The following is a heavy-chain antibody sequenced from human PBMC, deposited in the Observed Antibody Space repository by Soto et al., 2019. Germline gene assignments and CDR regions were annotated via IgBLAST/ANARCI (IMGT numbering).Heavy chain of an antibody. J-gene: IGHJ5*01. CDR3: AKDMASAGAITWSDS. V-gene: IGHV3-9*01. CDR1: GCTFDDYA. CDR2: RSWNSGSR. D-gene: IGHD6-25*01. Sequence: RLSCASYGCTFDDYAMHGVRHAPRNSLEWALGRSWNSGSRGYADSVKVRLAMYTDNSDNSLYLQLNSWRAEDTVLYYSAKDMASAGAITWSDSGGQGTLVTVSS.